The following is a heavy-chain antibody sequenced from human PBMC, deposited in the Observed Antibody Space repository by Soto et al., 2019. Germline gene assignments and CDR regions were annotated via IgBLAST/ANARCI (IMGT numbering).Heavy chain of an antibody. CDR3: VRDSLTMRVDVIPFDY. V-gene: IGHV3-48*02. CDR1: GFTFSSYS. J-gene: IGHJ4*02. Sequence: EVQLVESGGGLVQPGGSLRLSCAASGFTFSSYSMNWVRQAPGKGLEWVSYISSSSSTIYYADSVKGRFTISRDNAKNSLCLQMNSLRDEDTAVYYRVRDSLTMRVDVIPFDYWGQGTLVTVSS. D-gene: IGHD3-22*01. CDR2: ISSSSSTI.